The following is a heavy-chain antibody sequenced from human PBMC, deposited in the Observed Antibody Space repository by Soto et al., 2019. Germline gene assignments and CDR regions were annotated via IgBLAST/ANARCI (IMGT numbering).Heavy chain of an antibody. CDR3: ARVLPGNNLGGFDY. Sequence: EVQLLESGGALAQPGGSLTVSCAASGFTFNNFAMSWVRQAAGRGLEWVSSIRTSGYNTHYAGSVRGRFTISRDNFKNTLYLQMDSLRADDPAVYYCARVLPGNNLGGFDYWGQGIRVTVSS. V-gene: IGHV3-23*01. J-gene: IGHJ4*02. CDR1: GFTFNNFA. D-gene: IGHD1-1*01. CDR2: IRTSGYNT.